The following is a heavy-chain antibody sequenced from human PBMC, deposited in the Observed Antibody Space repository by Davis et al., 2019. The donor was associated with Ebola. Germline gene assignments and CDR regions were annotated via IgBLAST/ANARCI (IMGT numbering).Heavy chain of an antibody. V-gene: IGHV1-46*03. J-gene: IGHJ3*02. CDR1: GYTFTNYY. CDR2: INPNDGRT. CDR3: TTPGGQDSGYDVFDI. D-gene: IGHD5-12*01. Sequence: AASVKVSCKASGYTFTNYYMHWVRQAPGQGLEWMGMINPNDGRTIYAQKFQGRVTVTRDTSTTTVYMDLNSLRSEDTALYYCTTPGGQDSGYDVFDIWGLGTMVTVSS.